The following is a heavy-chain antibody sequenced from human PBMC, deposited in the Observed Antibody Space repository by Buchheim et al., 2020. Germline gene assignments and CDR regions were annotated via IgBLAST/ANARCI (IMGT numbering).Heavy chain of an antibody. Sequence: QVQLQQWGAGLLKPSETLSLTCAVYGGSFSGYYWSWIRQPPGKGLEWIGEINHSGSTNYNPSLKSRVTISVDTSKNQFSLKLSSVTAADSGIYCCARDNWGEFWSGYPHWGQGAL. D-gene: IGHD3-3*01. CDR1: GGSFSGYY. J-gene: IGHJ4*02. CDR2: INHSGST. CDR3: ARDNWGEFWSGYPH. V-gene: IGHV4-34*01.